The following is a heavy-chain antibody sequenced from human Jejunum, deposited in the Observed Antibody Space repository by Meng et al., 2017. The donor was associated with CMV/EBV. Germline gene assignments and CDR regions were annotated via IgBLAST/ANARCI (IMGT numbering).Heavy chain of an antibody. J-gene: IGHJ4*02. D-gene: IGHD6-13*01. CDR3: AKGIAAADY. CDR1: GFIFSNYG. CDR2: ITGSGRT. Sequence: LRLCCAAYGFIFSNYGLTWVRQAPGKGLEWVSAITGSGRTNYADSVKGRFTISRDNSKNTLYLQMNSLRAEDTAVYYCAKGIAAADYWGPGTLVTVSS. V-gene: IGHV3-23*01.